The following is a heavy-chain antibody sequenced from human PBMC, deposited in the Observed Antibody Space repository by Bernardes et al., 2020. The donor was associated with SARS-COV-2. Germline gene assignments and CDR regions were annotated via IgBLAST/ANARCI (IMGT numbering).Heavy chain of an antibody. J-gene: IGHJ4*02. CDR2: IYSGGST. CDR1: GFTVSSNY. CDR3: ARGYARPNTPFPFDY. V-gene: IGHV3-53*01. Sequence: GGSLRLSCAASGFTVSSNYMSWVRQAPGKGLEWVSVIYSGGSTYYADSVKGRFTISRDNSKNTLYLQMNSLRAEDTAVYYCARGYARPNTPFPFDYCGQGTLVTVSS. D-gene: IGHD2-2*01.